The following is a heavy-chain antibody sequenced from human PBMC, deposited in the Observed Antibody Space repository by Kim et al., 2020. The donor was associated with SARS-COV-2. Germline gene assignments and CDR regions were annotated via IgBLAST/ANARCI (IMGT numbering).Heavy chain of an antibody. CDR3: ATEVLWFGGSD. J-gene: IGHJ4*02. V-gene: IGHV3-7*01. CDR2: IKEDGSQK. CDR1: GLNFGSLW. D-gene: IGHD3-10*01. Sequence: GGSLRLSCVASGLNFGSLWMSWVRQAPGKGLEWVATIKEDGSQKYYLESVKGRFSISRDNAKSSLYLQMNSLRAEDSAVYYCATEVLWFGGSDWGQGTLVTVAS.